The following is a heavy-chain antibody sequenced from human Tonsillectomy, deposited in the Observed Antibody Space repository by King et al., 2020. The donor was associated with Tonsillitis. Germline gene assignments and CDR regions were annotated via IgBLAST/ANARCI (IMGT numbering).Heavy chain of an antibody. D-gene: IGHD2-15*01. CDR1: GFTFSDCS. V-gene: IGHV3-48*02. J-gene: IGHJ6*02. CDR2: ISSSSSTI. CDR3: ARELRLGWVVVPVGV. Sequence: VQLVESGGGLVQPGGSLRLSCAASGFTFSDCSMNWVRQAPGKGLEWLSYISSSSSTIFYADSVKGRFTISRDNANNSLYLQMNSLRDEDTAVYYCARELRLGWVVVPVGVWGQGTTVTVSS.